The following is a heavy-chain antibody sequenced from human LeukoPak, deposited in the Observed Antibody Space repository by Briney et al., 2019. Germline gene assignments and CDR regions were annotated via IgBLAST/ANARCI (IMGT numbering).Heavy chain of an antibody. D-gene: IGHD3-3*01. J-gene: IGHJ5*02. V-gene: IGHV4-59*01. Sequence: ASETLSLTCTVSGGSISSYYWSWIRQPPGKGLEWIGYIYYSGSTNYNPSLKSRVTISVDTSKNQFSLKLSSVTAADTAVYYCARGHDFWSGYYQGFDPWGQGTLVTVSS. CDR2: IYYSGST. CDR3: ARGHDFWSGYYQGFDP. CDR1: GGSISSYY.